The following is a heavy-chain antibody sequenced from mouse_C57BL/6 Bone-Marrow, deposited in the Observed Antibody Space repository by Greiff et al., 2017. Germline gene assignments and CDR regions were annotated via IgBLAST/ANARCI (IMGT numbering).Heavy chain of an antibody. D-gene: IGHD2-4*01. CDR2: IDPSDSYT. J-gene: IGHJ3*01. Sequence: QVQLQQPGAELVRPGTSVKLSCKASGYTFTSYWMHWVKQRPGQGLEWIGVIDPSDSYTNYNQKFKGKATLTVDTSSSTAYMQLSSLTSEDAAVYYCARDDYSCRFAYWGQGTLVTGSA. CDR1: GYTFTSYW. V-gene: IGHV1-59*01. CDR3: ARDDYSCRFAY.